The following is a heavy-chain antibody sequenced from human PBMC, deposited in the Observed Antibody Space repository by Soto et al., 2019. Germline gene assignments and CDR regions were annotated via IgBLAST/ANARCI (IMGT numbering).Heavy chain of an antibody. CDR3: AKDRAYYYDSSGYYFDY. D-gene: IGHD3-22*01. CDR2: ISYDGSNK. Sequence: GGPLGFSCAASGFPFWSYGMQWVRQAPGKGLEWVAVISYDGSNKYYADSVKGRFTISRDNSKNTLYLQMNSLRAEDTAVYYGAKDRAYYYDSSGYYFDYWGQGTLVTVS. CDR1: GFPFWSYG. V-gene: IGHV3-30*18. J-gene: IGHJ4*02.